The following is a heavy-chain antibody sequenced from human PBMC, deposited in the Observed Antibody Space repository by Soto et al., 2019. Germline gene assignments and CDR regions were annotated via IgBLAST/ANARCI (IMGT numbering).Heavy chain of an antibody. J-gene: IGHJ4*02. D-gene: IGHD6-19*01. Sequence: EVQLVESGGGLVKPGGSLRLSCAASGFTFSSYSMNWVRQAPGKGLEWVSSISSSSSYIYYADSVKGRFTISRDNAKNSLXLQMNSLRAEDTAVYXCARDHGSGWSLGFRDRGQGTLVTVSS. CDR2: ISSSSSYI. V-gene: IGHV3-21*01. CDR1: GFTFSSYS. CDR3: ARDHGSGWSLGFRD.